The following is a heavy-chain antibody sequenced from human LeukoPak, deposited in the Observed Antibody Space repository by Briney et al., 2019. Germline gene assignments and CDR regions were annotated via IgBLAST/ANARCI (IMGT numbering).Heavy chain of an antibody. CDR1: GGSISSRSYY. D-gene: IGHD6-13*01. CDR3: ARRLKAAAGHYFDY. J-gene: IGHJ4*02. V-gene: IGHV4-39*01. CDR2: IYYSGST. Sequence: AETLSLTCTVSGGSISSRSYYWGWIRQPPGKGLEWIGSIYYSGSTYYNPSLKSRVTISVDTSKNQFSLKLSSVTAADTAVYYCARRLKAAAGHYFDYWGQGTLVTVSS.